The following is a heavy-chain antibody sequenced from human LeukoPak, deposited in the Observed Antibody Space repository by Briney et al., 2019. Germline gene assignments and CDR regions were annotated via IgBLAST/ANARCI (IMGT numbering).Heavy chain of an antibody. J-gene: IGHJ6*03. CDR1: GGSISSYY. Sequence: PSETLSLTCTGSGGSISSYYWSWIRQPPGKGLEWIGYIYTSGSTNYNPSLKSRVTISVDTSKNQFSLNLSSVTAADTAVYYCARHAAPYYDSSSPYYYYYYMDVWGKGTTVTVSS. CDR3: ARHAAPYYDSSSPYYYYYYMDV. CDR2: IYTSGST. V-gene: IGHV4-4*09. D-gene: IGHD3-22*01.